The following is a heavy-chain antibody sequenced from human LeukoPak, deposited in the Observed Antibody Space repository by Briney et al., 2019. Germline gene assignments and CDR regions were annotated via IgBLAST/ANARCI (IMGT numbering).Heavy chain of an antibody. Sequence: GGSLRLSCAASGFTFSDYYMSWIRQAPGKGLEWVSYISSSGSTIYYADSVKGRFTISRDNAKNSLYLQMNNLRAEDTAVYYCARDQDLGYCSSTSCYISDYWGQGTLVTVSS. J-gene: IGHJ4*02. V-gene: IGHV3-11*01. CDR1: GFTFSDYY. D-gene: IGHD2-2*02. CDR3: ARDQDLGYCSSTSCYISDY. CDR2: ISSSGSTI.